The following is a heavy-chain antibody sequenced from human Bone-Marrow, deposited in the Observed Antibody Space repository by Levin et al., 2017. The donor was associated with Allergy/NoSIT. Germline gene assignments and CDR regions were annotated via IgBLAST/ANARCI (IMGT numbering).Heavy chain of an antibody. CDR3: AKIDSSGYYFGY. CDR2: ISYDGSNK. J-gene: IGHJ4*02. V-gene: IGHV3-30*18. Sequence: GGSLRLSCAASGFTFSSYGMHWVRQAPGKGLEWVAVISYDGSNKYYADSVKGRFTISRDNSKNTLYLQMNSLRAEDTAVYYCAKIDSSGYYFGYWGQGTLVTVSS. CDR1: GFTFSSYG. D-gene: IGHD3-22*01.